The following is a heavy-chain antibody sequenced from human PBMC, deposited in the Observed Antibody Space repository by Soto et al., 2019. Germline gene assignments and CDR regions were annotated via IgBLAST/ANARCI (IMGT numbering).Heavy chain of an antibody. V-gene: IGHV3-48*03. CDR1: GVTLSTYE. CDR2: ISKSGGTT. CDR3: ATSLSGYYYSY. Sequence: EVQLVESGGGLVQPGGSLRLSCAASGVTLSTYEMMWVRQAPGAGLEWVSYISKSGGTTFYADSVRGRFTISRDNAKNSLYLQMNSLRAEDTAIYYCATSLSGYYYSYWGQGALVTVSS. D-gene: IGHD3-22*01. J-gene: IGHJ4*02.